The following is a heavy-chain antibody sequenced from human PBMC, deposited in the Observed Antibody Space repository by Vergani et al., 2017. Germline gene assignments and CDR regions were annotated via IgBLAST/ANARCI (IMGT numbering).Heavy chain of an antibody. CDR3: ARDRGAHYDSSGYYYFDY. V-gene: IGHV4-61*02. D-gene: IGHD3-22*01. J-gene: IGHJ4*02. CDR2: IYTSGST. CDR1: GGSISSGSYY. Sequence: QVQLQESGPGLVKPSQTLSLTCTVSGGSISSGSYYWSWIRQPAGKGLEWIGRIYTSGSTNYNPSLKSRVTISVDTSKNQFSLKLSSVTAADTAVYYCARDRGAHYDSSGYYYFDYWGQGTLVTVSS.